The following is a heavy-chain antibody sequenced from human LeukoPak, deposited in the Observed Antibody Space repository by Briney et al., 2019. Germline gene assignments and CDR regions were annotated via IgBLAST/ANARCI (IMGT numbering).Heavy chain of an antibody. Sequence: GGSLRLSCAASGFTFSSYGMHWVRQAPGKGLEWVAVISYDGSNKYYADSVKGRFTISRDNSKNTLYLQMNSLRAEDTAVYYCAKGRMSPYSSSWYYFDYWGLGTLVTVSS. D-gene: IGHD6-13*01. CDR1: GFTFSSYG. V-gene: IGHV3-30*18. CDR3: AKGRMSPYSSSWYYFDY. J-gene: IGHJ4*02. CDR2: ISYDGSNK.